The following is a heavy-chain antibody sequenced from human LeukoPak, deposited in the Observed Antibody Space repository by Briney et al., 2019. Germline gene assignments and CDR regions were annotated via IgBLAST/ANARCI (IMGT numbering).Heavy chain of an antibody. CDR3: ASAGYSYGYPTYDAFDI. CDR1: GYTFTSYD. Sequence: ASVKVSCKASGYTFTSYDINWVRQATGQGLEWMGWMNPNSGNTGYAQKFQGRVTMTRNTSISTAYKELSSLRSDDTAVYYCASAGYSYGYPTYDAFDIWGQGTMVTVSS. V-gene: IGHV1-8*01. D-gene: IGHD5-18*01. CDR2: MNPNSGNT. J-gene: IGHJ3*02.